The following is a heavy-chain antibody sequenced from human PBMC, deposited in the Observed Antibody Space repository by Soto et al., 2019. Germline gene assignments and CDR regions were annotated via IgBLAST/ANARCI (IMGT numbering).Heavy chain of an antibody. CDR3: ATAGTGIVVARGAFDI. CDR1: GYTLTELS. V-gene: IGHV1-24*01. D-gene: IGHD2-15*01. J-gene: IGHJ3*02. CDR2: FDPEDGET. Sequence: GASVKVSCKVSGYTLTELSMHWVRQAPGKGLEWMGGFDPEDGETIYAQKFQGRVTMTEDTSTDTAYMELSSLRSEDTAVYYCATAGTGIVVARGAFDIWGQGTMVTVSS.